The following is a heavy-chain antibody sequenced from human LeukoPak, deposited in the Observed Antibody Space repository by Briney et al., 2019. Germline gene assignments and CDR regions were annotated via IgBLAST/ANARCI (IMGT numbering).Heavy chain of an antibody. Sequence: GGSLRLSCAAAGFTLKTYSLNCVRQAPGKGLDWPSSISSSSIYIYYADSVKGRFTISRDNAKNSLYLQMNSLRAEDTAVYYCARAYSETYGLGYYYMDVWGKGTTVTISS. D-gene: IGHD5-12*01. J-gene: IGHJ6*03. CDR2: ISSSSIYI. V-gene: IGHV3-21*01. CDR3: ARAYSETYGLGYYYMDV. CDR1: GFTLKTYS.